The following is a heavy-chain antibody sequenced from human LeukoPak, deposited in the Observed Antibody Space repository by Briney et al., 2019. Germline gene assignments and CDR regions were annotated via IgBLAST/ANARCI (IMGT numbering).Heavy chain of an antibody. Sequence: GGSLRLSCAASGFTVSSNYMSWVRQAPGKGLEWVSVIYSGGSTYYADSVKGRFTISRDNSKNTLYLQMNSLRAEDTAVYYCARRARVNWFDPWGQGTLVTVSS. CDR3: ARRARVNWFDP. D-gene: IGHD6-13*01. CDR1: GFTVSSNY. CDR2: IYSGGST. V-gene: IGHV3-66*04. J-gene: IGHJ5*02.